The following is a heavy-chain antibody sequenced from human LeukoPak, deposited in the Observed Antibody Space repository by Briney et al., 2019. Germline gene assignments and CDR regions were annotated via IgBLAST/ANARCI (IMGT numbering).Heavy chain of an antibody. V-gene: IGHV3-7*01. CDR2: IKQDGSEK. D-gene: IGHD3-10*01. CDR3: AKVWRVRGVITAVFDS. Sequence: GGSLTLSCAASGFTFSSYWMSWVRQAPGKGLEWVANIKQDGSEKNYVDSVKGRFTISRDNAKNSLYLQMNSLRAEDTAVYYCAKVWRVRGVITAVFDSWGQGTLVTVSS. CDR1: GFTFSSYW. J-gene: IGHJ4*02.